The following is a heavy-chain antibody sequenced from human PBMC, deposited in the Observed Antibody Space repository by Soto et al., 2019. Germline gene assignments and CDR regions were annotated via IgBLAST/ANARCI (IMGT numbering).Heavy chain of an antibody. CDR3: ARDHCSSTSCYIYYYYGMDV. CDR1: GGTFSSYA. CDR2: IIPIFGTA. D-gene: IGHD2-2*02. Sequence: ASVKVSCKASGGTFSSYAISWVRQAPGQGLEWMGGIIPIFGTANYAQKFQGRVTITADESTSTAYMELSSLRSEDTAVYYCARDHCSSTSCYIYYYYGMDVWGQGTTVTVSS. J-gene: IGHJ6*02. V-gene: IGHV1-69*13.